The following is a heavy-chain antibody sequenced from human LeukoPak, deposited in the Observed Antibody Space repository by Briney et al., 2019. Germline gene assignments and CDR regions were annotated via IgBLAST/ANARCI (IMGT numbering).Heavy chain of an antibody. CDR1: GGTSSSYT. CDR3: AADPGYSYGSGTDY. CDR2: IIPIFGTA. D-gene: IGHD5-18*01. Sequence: ASVKVSCKASGGTSSSYTISWVRQAPGQGLEWMGGIIPIFGTANYAQKFQGRVTITADESTGTAYMELSSLRSEDTAVYYCAADPGYSYGSGTDYWGQGTLVTVSS. J-gene: IGHJ4*02. V-gene: IGHV1-69*01.